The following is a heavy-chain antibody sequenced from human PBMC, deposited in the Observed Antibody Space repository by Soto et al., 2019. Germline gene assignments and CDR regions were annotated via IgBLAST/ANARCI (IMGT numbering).Heavy chain of an antibody. Sequence: GGSLRLSCVASGFTFGSHAMGWVRQAPGKGLDWVSAISGSGGDTFYADSVKGRFTVSRDNSKNTLYLQMNSLRAEDTAVYYCAKDLAGNGYFFDYWGQGTLVTVSS. D-gene: IGHD2-8*01. CDR2: ISGSGGDT. CDR3: AKDLAGNGYFFDY. J-gene: IGHJ4*02. V-gene: IGHV3-23*01. CDR1: GFTFGSHA.